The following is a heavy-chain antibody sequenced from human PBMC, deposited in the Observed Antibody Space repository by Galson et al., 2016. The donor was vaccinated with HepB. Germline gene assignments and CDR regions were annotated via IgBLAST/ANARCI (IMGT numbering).Heavy chain of an antibody. V-gene: IGHV3-NL1*01. CDR3: VRAPALPAPSP. D-gene: IGHD2-2*02. CDR1: GFPFSTYG. J-gene: IGHJ5*02. Sequence: SLRLSCAASGFPFSTYGMHWVRQAPGKGLEWVSLISYGGTTYYAESVKGRFTISRDNSNNILYLQMNSLRAEDTAVYYCVRAPALPAPSPWGQGTLVTVSS. CDR2: ISYGGTT.